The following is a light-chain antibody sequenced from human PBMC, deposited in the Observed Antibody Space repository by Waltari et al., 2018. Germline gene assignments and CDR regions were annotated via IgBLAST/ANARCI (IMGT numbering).Light chain of an antibody. CDR3: QQYNSYST. CDR2: RAS. J-gene: IGKJ3*01. CDR1: QGINTW. V-gene: IGKV1-5*03. Sequence: QMTPSPSTLAASVRDRITITCRASQGINTWLAWYQQKPGKAQKLLIHRASTLETGVPSRFSGSGSGTEFTLTISSLQPEDFATYYCQQYNSYSTFGPGTRVDIK.